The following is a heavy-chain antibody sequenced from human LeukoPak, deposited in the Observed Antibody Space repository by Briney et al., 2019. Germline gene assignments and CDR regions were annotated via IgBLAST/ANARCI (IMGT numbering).Heavy chain of an antibody. V-gene: IGHV1-24*01. D-gene: IGHD6-13*01. CDR3: ATGSYSSSWYLRWLAFDI. Sequence: GASVKVSCQVSGYTLTELSMHWVRQAPGKGLEWMGGFDPKDGETIYAQKFQGRVTMTEDTSTDTAYMELSSLRSEDTAVYYCATGSYSSSWYLRWLAFDIWGQGTMVTVSS. CDR1: GYTLTELS. CDR2: FDPKDGET. J-gene: IGHJ3*02.